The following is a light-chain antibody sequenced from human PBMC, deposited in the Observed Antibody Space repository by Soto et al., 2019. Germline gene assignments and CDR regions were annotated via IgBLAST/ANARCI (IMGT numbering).Light chain of an antibody. CDR2: GAS. CDR3: QQYGSSPL. V-gene: IGKV3-20*01. J-gene: IGKJ3*01. CDR1: QSVSSNN. Sequence: ENGLKQSPATVSLSPGERDPLSCRASQSVSSNNLAWYQQKPGQAPRLLIYGASSRATGIPDRFSGSGSGTDFTLTISRLEPEDFAVYYCQQYGSSPLFGPGTKVDIK.